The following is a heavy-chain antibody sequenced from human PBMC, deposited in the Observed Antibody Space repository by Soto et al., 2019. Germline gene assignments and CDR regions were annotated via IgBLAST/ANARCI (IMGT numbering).Heavy chain of an antibody. CDR1: GDTFTSYS. D-gene: IGHD3-9*01. Sequence: QVQLVQSGAEVKKPGSSVRVSCKASGDTFTSYSINWLRQAPGHGPDWMGGIIPLFGSTKFAQKFQGRVNITADVSTSTAYMELSGLTSDDTVIYYCATQGDNFNYDIPPFDPWGQGTLVTVSS. J-gene: IGHJ5*02. CDR3: ATQGDNFNYDIPPFDP. V-gene: IGHV1-69*01. CDR2: IIPLFGST.